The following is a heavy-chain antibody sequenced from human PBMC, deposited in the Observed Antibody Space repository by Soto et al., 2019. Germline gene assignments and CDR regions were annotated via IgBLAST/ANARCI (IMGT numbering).Heavy chain of an antibody. D-gene: IGHD3-22*01. Sequence: GGSLRLSCVASEFTVSKYWMHWVRQAPVKGLVWVSRSNMDGTKTGYADSVKGRFTVARDNANNSLYLQMNSLGVEDTAVYYCARDYYYDSRSSSVNWFDPWGQGTLVTVSS. J-gene: IGHJ5*02. CDR2: SNMDGTKT. CDR3: ARDYYYDSRSSSVNWFDP. V-gene: IGHV3-74*01. CDR1: EFTVSKYW.